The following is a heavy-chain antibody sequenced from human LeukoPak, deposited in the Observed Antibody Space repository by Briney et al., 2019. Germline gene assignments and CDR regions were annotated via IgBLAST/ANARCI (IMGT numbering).Heavy chain of an antibody. Sequence: ASVKVSCKASGYTCTGYYMHWVRQAPGQGLEWMGWINPNSGGTNYAQKFQGRVTMTRDTSISTAYMELSRLRSDDAAVYYCARGNPQRYSYRYWGQGTLVTVSS. CDR1: GYTCTGYY. CDR2: INPNSGGT. D-gene: IGHD5-18*01. J-gene: IGHJ4*02. V-gene: IGHV1-2*02. CDR3: ARGNPQRYSYRY.